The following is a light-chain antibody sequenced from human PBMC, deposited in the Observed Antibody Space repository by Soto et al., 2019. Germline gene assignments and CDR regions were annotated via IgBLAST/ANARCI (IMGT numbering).Light chain of an antibody. Sequence: QSVLTQPRSVSGSPGQSVTISCTGTSSDVGGYNYVSWYQQHPGKAHKLMIYDVSKRPSGVPDRFSGSKSGNTASLTISGLQSEDEADYYSCSYAGSFYVFGTGTKLTVL. V-gene: IGLV2-11*01. J-gene: IGLJ1*01. CDR1: SSDVGGYNY. CDR2: DVS. CDR3: CSYAGSFYV.